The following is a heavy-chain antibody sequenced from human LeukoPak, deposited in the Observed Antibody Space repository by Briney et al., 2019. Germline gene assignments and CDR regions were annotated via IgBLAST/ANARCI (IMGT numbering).Heavy chain of an antibody. CDR1: GGSVNSGDYY. CDR2: VYYTGST. CDR3: ARVGYCSGGGCSLRYFDY. Sequence: SQTLSLTCTVSGGSVNSGDYYWSWIRQPPGKGLEWIGYVYYTGSTYYNPSLKSRVTISIDTSENQFSLKLSSVTAADTAVYFCARVGYCSGGGCSLRYFDYWGQGALVTVSS. D-gene: IGHD2-15*01. V-gene: IGHV4-30-4*01. J-gene: IGHJ4*02.